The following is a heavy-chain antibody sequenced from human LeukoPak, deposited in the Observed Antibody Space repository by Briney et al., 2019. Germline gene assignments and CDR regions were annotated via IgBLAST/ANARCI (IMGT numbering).Heavy chain of an antibody. J-gene: IGHJ4*02. CDR1: GGSISSSSYY. D-gene: IGHD2-15*01. Sequence: SETLSLTCTVSGGSISSSSYYWGWIRQPPGKGLEWIGSIYYSGSTYYNPSLKSRVTISVDTSKNQFSLKLSSMTAADTAVYYCASTLLNFDYWGQGTLVTVSS. CDR2: IYYSGST. V-gene: IGHV4-39*01. CDR3: ASTLLNFDY.